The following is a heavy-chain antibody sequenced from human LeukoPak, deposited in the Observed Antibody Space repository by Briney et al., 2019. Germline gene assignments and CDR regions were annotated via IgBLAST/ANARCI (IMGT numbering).Heavy chain of an antibody. CDR2: IYYSGST. CDR3: ASSRKSRSRWYDGWFDP. CDR1: GGSISSSSYY. J-gene: IGHJ5*02. V-gene: IGHV4-39*01. Sequence: SETLSLTCTVSGGSISSSSYYWGWIRQPPGKGLEWIGSIYYSGSTYYNPSLNSRVTISVDTSKNQFSLKLSSVTAADTALYYCASSRKSRSRWYDGWFDPWAQGTLVTVSS. D-gene: IGHD6-13*01.